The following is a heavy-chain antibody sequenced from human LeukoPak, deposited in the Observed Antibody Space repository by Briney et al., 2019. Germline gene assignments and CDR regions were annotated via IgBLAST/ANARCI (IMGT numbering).Heavy chain of an antibody. CDR1: GYSFTDYW. D-gene: IGHD2-15*01. CDR3: ARHGLEGCRGGMCYRSFHYYGMDV. J-gene: IGHJ6*02. Sequence: PGESLKISCKGSGYSFTDYWIGWVRQMPGKGLEWMGIIFPGDFELKYSPSFQGRVIISVDESIDTAYLQWSSLQASDTAMYYCARHGLEGCRGGMCYRSFHYYGMDVWGQGTTVTVSS. CDR2: IFPGDFEL. V-gene: IGHV5-51*01.